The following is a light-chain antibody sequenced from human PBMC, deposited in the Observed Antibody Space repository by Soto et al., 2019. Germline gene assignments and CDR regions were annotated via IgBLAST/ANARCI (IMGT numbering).Light chain of an antibody. J-gene: IGLJ3*02. Sequence: QSALTQPASVSGSPGQSITISCTGSNSDVGAYNYVSWYQQHPGKAPKLIIYEVNNRPSGVSHRFSGSKSGNTASLTISGLQADDEADYYCASYTISSTRVFGGGTKPPS. CDR1: NSDVGAYNY. CDR2: EVN. V-gene: IGLV2-14*01. CDR3: ASYTISSTRV.